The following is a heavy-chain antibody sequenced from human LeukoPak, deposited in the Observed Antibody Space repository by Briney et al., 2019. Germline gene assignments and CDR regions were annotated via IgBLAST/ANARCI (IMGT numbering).Heavy chain of an antibody. CDR1: GYTFTSYY. Sequence: AASVKVSFKASGYTFTSYYIHWVRQAPGQGLEWMGIINPSGGSTSYAQKFQGRVTMTRDTSTSTVYMELSSLRSEDTAVYYCASFTGSSRAFGEFEPWGQGTLVTVSS. D-gene: IGHD3-10*01. J-gene: IGHJ5*02. CDR3: ASFTGSSRAFGEFEP. CDR2: INPSGGST. V-gene: IGHV1-46*01.